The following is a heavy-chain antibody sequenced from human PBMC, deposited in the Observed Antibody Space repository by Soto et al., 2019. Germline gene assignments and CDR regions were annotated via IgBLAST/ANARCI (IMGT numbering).Heavy chain of an antibody. J-gene: IGHJ5*01. Sequence: SETLSLTCTVSGGSVSSGSHYCSWIRQPPGKGLEWIGHIYYTGSTNYNPSLKSRVTISVDTSKNQFSLKLSSVTAADTAVYYCARIAHYCSSNRCSSDWLESWGQGTLVTVSS. V-gene: IGHV4-61*01. CDR2: IYYTGST. D-gene: IGHD2-2*01. CDR3: ARIAHYCSSNRCSSDWLES. CDR1: GGSVSSGSHY.